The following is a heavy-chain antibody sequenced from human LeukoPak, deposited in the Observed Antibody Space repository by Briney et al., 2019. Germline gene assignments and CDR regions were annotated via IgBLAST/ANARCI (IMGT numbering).Heavy chain of an antibody. CDR3: AKDRDIVVVPAARYFQH. J-gene: IGHJ1*01. V-gene: IGHV3-23*01. CDR1: GFTFSSYA. D-gene: IGHD2-2*01. Sequence: GGSLRLSCAASGFTFSSYAMSWVRQAPGKGLEWVSAISGSGGSTDYADSVKGRFTISRDNSKNTLYLQMNSLRAEDTAVYYCAKDRDIVVVPAARYFQHWGQGTLVTVSS. CDR2: ISGSGGST.